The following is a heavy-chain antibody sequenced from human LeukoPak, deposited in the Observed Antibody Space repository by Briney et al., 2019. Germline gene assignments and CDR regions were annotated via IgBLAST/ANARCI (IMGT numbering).Heavy chain of an antibody. Sequence: GPSLSLYCAGSGFTFSIPAMSSVRQAPGKGPAWVSGISGSGTTTYYADSVKGRFTIPRDNSKNTLYLQMNSLRADDTAVYYCAKDRLVHDSWGQGTLVTVSS. CDR2: ISGSGTTT. CDR3: AKDRLVHDS. V-gene: IGHV3-23*01. CDR1: GFTFSIPA. D-gene: IGHD6-13*01. J-gene: IGHJ4*02.